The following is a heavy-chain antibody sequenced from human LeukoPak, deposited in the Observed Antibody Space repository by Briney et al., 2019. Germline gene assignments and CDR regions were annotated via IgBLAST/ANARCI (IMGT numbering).Heavy chain of an antibody. Sequence: RSSETLSLTCAVYGGSFSGYYWSWIRQPPGKGLEWIGEINHSGSTNYNPSLKSRVTISVDTSKNQFSLKLSSVTAADTAVYYCARLLTMVRGVIIREDYWGQGTLVTVSS. J-gene: IGHJ4*02. V-gene: IGHV4-34*01. CDR3: ARLLTMVRGVIIREDY. CDR2: INHSGST. CDR1: GGSFSGYY. D-gene: IGHD3-10*01.